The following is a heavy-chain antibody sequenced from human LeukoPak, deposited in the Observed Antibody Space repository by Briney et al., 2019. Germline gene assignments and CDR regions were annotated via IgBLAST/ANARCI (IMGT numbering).Heavy chain of an antibody. CDR3: ASFPPDDY. Sequence: SETLSLTCAVYGGSFSGYHWSWIRQPPGKGLEWIGEIDHSGTTNYNPSLKSRVTISVDTSKNQFSLRLRSVTAADTAVYYCASFPPDDYWGQGTLVTVSS. J-gene: IGHJ4*02. V-gene: IGHV4-34*01. D-gene: IGHD1-14*01. CDR1: GGSFSGYH. CDR2: IDHSGTT.